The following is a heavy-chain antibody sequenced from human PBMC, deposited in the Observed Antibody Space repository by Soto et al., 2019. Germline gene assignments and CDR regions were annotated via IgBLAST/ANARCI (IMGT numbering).Heavy chain of an antibody. D-gene: IGHD3-22*01. CDR3: TRRAPRYYYDAYAFDI. J-gene: IGHJ3*02. CDR1: GFTFGDYA. V-gene: IGHV3-49*03. Sequence: GGSLRLSCTASGFTFGDYAMSWFRQAPGKGLEWVGFIRSKAYGGTTEYAASVKGRFTISRDDSKSIAYLQMNSLKTEDTAVYYCTRRAPRYYYDAYAFDIWGQGTMVTVSS. CDR2: IRSKAYGGTT.